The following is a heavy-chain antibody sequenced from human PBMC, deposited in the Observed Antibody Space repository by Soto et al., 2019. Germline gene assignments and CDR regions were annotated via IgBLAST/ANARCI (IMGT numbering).Heavy chain of an antibody. CDR2: ISYDGGTK. J-gene: IGHJ2*01. Sequence: QVQLVESGGGVVQPGRSLTLSCAASGFSFSTYGMHWVRQAPGKGLEWVAVISYDGGTKYYADSVKGRFAISRDNPKNTLYLQVNSLRPEDTAVYYCAKSTLGDDGTGLQYWFFDLWGRGTQVTVSS. D-gene: IGHD3-22*01. CDR3: AKSTLGDDGTGLQYWFFDL. V-gene: IGHV3-30*18. CDR1: GFSFSTYG.